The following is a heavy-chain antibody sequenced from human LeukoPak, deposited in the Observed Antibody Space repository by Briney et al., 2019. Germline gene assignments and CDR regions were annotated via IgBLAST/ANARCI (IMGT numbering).Heavy chain of an antibody. V-gene: IGHV3-33*01. Sequence: GGSLRLSCAASGFTFSSYGMHWVRQAPGKGLEWVAVIWYDGSNKYYADSVKGRFTISRDNSKNTLYLQMNSLRAEDTAVYYCARDVIAVAAIHAFDIWGQGTMVTVSP. J-gene: IGHJ3*02. D-gene: IGHD6-19*01. CDR2: IWYDGSNK. CDR1: GFTFSSYG. CDR3: ARDVIAVAAIHAFDI.